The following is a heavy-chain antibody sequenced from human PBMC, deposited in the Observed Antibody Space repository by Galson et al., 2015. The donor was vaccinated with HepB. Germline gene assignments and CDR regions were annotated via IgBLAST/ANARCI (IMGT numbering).Heavy chain of an antibody. J-gene: IGHJ5*02. CDR3: ARVIFQTGYSSSRATRRLANWFDP. CDR2: ISAYNGNT. D-gene: IGHD6-13*01. CDR1: GYTFTSYG. Sequence: SVKVSCKASGYTFTSYGISWVRQAPGQGLEWMGWISAYNGNTNYAQKLQGRVTMTTDTSTSTAYMELRSLRSDDTAVYYCARVIFQTGYSSSRATRRLANWFDPWGQGTLVTVSS. V-gene: IGHV1-18*01.